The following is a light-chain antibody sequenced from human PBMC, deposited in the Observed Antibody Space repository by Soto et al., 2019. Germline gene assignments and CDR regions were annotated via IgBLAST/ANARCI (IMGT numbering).Light chain of an antibody. CDR1: QDVRAG. CDR2: GAS. CDR3: QQYEVFPVT. Sequence: EIVLTQSPATLSVSPGGRATLSCMASQDVRAGLACYQQKPGQPPRLLIHGASTRATGIPARFSGSGSGTEFTLAMSSLLSQDIGAYFCQQYEVFPVTFGQGT. J-gene: IGKJ1*01. V-gene: IGKV3-15*01.